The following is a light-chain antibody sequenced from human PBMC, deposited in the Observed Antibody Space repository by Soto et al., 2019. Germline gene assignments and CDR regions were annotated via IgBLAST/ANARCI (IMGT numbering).Light chain of an antibody. J-gene: IGLJ2*01. CDR2: DVS. Sequence: QSVLTQPASVSGSPGQSITISCTGTSSDVGGYNYVSWYQQHPGKAPKLIIYDVSYRPSGVSNRFSGSKSGNTASLTISGLQAEDEADYYCSSYTSSSTPVFGGGTKLTVL. V-gene: IGLV2-14*03. CDR3: SSYTSSSTPV. CDR1: SSDVGGYNY.